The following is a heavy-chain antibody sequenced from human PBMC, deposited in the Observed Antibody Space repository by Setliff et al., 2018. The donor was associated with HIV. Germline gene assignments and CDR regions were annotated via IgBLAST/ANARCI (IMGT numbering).Heavy chain of an antibody. CDR1: GKTLIEVS. V-gene: IGHV1-24*01. CDR3: ATLSWGLPRGFDN. Sequence: ASVKVSCKVSGKTLIEVSLHWVRQAPGKGLEWMGGFEPEEGETIYAQKFQGRVTMTEATSTDTAYMELSSLRSGDTAVYYCATLSWGLPRGFDNWGPGTLVTVS. CDR2: FEPEEGET. J-gene: IGHJ4*02. D-gene: IGHD1-26*01.